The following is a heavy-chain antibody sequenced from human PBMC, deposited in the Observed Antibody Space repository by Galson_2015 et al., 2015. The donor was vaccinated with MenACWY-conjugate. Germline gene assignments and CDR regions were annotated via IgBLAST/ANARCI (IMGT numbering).Heavy chain of an antibody. CDR1: GYTFTTYY. D-gene: IGHD5-12*01. V-gene: IGHV1-2*06. CDR3: AREDMIRGSGYDFDF. J-gene: IGHJ4*02. Sequence: SVKVSCKASGYTFTTYYMHWMRQAPGQGLEWMGRIDPGSGGTDFAQKFQGRVTMTRDTPISTAYMEFSRLRSDDTAVYYCAREDMIRGSGYDFDFWGQGTLVTVS. CDR2: IDPGSGGT.